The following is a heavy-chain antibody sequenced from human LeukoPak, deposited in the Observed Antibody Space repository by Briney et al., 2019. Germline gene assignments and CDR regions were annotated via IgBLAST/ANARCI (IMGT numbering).Heavy chain of an antibody. Sequence: GGSLRLSCAASGFTVSSNYMSWVRQAPGKGLEWVSVIYSGGSTYYADSVKGRFTISRDNSKNTLYLQMNSLRAEDTAVYYCAREEISGSYYYYWGQGTLVTVSS. CDR1: GFTVSSNY. D-gene: IGHD1-26*01. J-gene: IGHJ4*02. CDR2: IYSGGST. V-gene: IGHV3-66*01. CDR3: AREEISGSYYYY.